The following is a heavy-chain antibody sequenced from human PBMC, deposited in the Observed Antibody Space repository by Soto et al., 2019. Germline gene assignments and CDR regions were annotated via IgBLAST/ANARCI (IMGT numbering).Heavy chain of an antibody. Sequence: GGSLRLSCAASGFTFSSYAMHWVRQAPGKGLEWVAVISYDGSNKYYADSVKGRFTISRDNSKNTLYLQMNSLRAEDTAVYYCARDRFITMVRGVIVFDYWGQGTLVTVSS. V-gene: IGHV3-30*04. CDR3: ARDRFITMVRGVIVFDY. CDR2: ISYDGSNK. CDR1: GFTFSSYA. D-gene: IGHD3-10*01. J-gene: IGHJ4*02.